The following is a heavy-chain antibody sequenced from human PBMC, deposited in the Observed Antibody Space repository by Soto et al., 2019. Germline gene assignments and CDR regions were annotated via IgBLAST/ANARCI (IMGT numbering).Heavy chain of an antibody. CDR3: ASGGYYYDSSGSLDVFDI. V-gene: IGHV1-69*13. CDR1: GGTFSSYA. J-gene: IGHJ3*02. D-gene: IGHD3-22*01. Sequence: SVKVACKASGGTFSSYAISWVRQAPGQGLEWMGGIIPIFGTANYAQKFQGRVTITADESTSTAYMELSSLRSEDTAVYYCASGGYYYDSSGSLDVFDIWGQGTMVTVSS. CDR2: IIPIFGTA.